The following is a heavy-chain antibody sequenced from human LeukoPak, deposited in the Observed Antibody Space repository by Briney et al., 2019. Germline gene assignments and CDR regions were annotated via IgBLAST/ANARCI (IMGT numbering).Heavy chain of an antibody. CDR2: FDPEDGET. V-gene: IGHV1-24*01. J-gene: IGHJ4*02. CDR3: ATDKMGIAARPLGF. CDR1: GYTLTELS. D-gene: IGHD6-6*01. Sequence: ASVKVSCKVSGYTLTELSMHWVRQAPGKGLEWMGGFDPEDGETIYAQKFQGRVTVTEDTSTDTAYMELSSLRSEDTAVYYCATDKMGIAARPLGFWGQGTLVTVSS.